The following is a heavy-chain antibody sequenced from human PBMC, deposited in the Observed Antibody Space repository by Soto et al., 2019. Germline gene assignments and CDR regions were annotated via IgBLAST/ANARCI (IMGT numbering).Heavy chain of an antibody. J-gene: IGHJ6*02. V-gene: IGHV4-31*03. CDR3: ARGRGHYCISTSCYAEAPKAGYYYYGMDV. CDR1: GGSISSGGYY. CDR2: IYYSGST. Sequence: SETLSLTCTVSGGSISSGGYYWSWIRQHPGKGLEWIGYIYYSGSTYYNPSLKSRVTISVDTSKNQFSLKLSSVTAADTAVYYCARGRGHYCISTSCYAEAPKAGYYYYGMDVWGQGTTVTVSS. D-gene: IGHD2-2*01.